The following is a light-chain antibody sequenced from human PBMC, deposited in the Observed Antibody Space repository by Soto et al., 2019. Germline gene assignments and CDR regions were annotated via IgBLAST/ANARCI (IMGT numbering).Light chain of an antibody. Sequence: SYELTQPPSVSVSPGQTASITCSGDELGDNYVCWYQQKPGQFPVLVIYQNRNRPSGIPERFSGSNSANTATLTISGTQAMDEADYYCQAWDSSTGVFGTGTKLTVL. CDR3: QAWDSSTGV. CDR2: QNR. CDR1: ELGDNY. J-gene: IGLJ1*01. V-gene: IGLV3-1*01.